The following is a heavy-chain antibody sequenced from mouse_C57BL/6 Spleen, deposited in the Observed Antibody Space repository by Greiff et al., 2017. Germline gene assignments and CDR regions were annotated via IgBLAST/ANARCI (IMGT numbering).Heavy chain of an antibody. Sequence: QVQLQQPGAELVMPGASVKLSCKASGYTFTSYWMHWVKQRPGQGLEWIGEIDPSDSYTNYNQKFKGKSTLTVDKSSSTAYMQLSSLTSEDSAVYYCAREGLLFAYWGQGTLVTVSA. V-gene: IGHV1-69*01. D-gene: IGHD3-1*01. J-gene: IGHJ3*01. CDR3: AREGLLFAY. CDR2: IDPSDSYT. CDR1: GYTFTSYW.